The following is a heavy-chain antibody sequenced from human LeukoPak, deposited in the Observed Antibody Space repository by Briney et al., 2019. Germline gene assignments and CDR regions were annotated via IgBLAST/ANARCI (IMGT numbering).Heavy chain of an antibody. J-gene: IGHJ4*02. D-gene: IGHD5-24*01. Sequence: PSETLSLTCTVSGGSISSYYWSWIRQPPGKGLEWIGYIYYSGSTYYNPSLKSRVTISVDTSKNQFSLKLSSVTAADTAVYYCARQGDGCFDYWGQGTLVTVSS. V-gene: IGHV4-59*08. CDR1: GGSISSYY. CDR3: ARQGDGCFDY. CDR2: IYYSGST.